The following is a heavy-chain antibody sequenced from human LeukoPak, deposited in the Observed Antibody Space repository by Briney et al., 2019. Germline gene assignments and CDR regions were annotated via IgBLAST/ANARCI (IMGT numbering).Heavy chain of an antibody. CDR3: ARDGADVYGRAFDY. CDR2: IHASGTT. Sequence: SETLSLTCDVSGVSISSYFWTWIRQPAGKGLEWIGRIHASGTTNYNSSLKSRVSMSVDTSKNQFSLKLTSVTAADTAVYFCARDGADVYGRAFDYWGQGTLVSVSS. V-gene: IGHV4-4*07. J-gene: IGHJ4*02. CDR1: GVSISSYF. D-gene: IGHD3-10*01.